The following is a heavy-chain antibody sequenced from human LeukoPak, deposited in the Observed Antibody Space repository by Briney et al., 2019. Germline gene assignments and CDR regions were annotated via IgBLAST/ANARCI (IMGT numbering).Heavy chain of an antibody. CDR3: ARGTAGGSGYYTHLGVYYCYYMDV. Sequence: SETLSLTCTVSGDSISTYYWSWIRQPPGKGLEWIGYIYYSGSTNYHPSLKSRVTISVDTSKNQFSLKLSSVTAADTAAYYCARGTAGGSGYYTHLGVYYCYYMDVWGKGTTVTVSS. V-gene: IGHV4-59*01. J-gene: IGHJ6*03. CDR1: GDSISTYY. D-gene: IGHD3-3*01. CDR2: IYYSGST.